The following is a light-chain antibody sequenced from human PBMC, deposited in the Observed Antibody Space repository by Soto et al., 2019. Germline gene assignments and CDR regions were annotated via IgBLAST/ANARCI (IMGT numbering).Light chain of an antibody. CDR1: QSISSW. CDR2: KAS. Sequence: DIQMTQSPSSLSASVGDRVTITWRASQSISSWLGWYQQKPGKAPKLLIYKASSLESGVPSRFSGSGSGTEFTLTISILQPDDFATYYCQQYNSYPWTFGQGTKVEIK. J-gene: IGKJ1*01. CDR3: QQYNSYPWT. V-gene: IGKV1-5*03.